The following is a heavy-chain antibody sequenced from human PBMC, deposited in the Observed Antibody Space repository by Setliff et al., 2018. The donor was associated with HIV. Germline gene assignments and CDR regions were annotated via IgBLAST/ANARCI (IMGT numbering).Heavy chain of an antibody. CDR1: GGSISSYY. CDR2: ISAAGTI. CDR3: ARDEGRATGSWWDQSASWYLDY. V-gene: IGHV4-4*07. Sequence: SETLSLTCTVSGGSISSYYWSWIRQPAGKRLEFIGRISAAGTINYNPSLRSRVTLSVDTSEKQFSLTVNSVTAADTAMYFCARDEGRATGSWWDQSASWYLDYWGHGILVTVSS. D-gene: IGHD6-13*01. J-gene: IGHJ4*01.